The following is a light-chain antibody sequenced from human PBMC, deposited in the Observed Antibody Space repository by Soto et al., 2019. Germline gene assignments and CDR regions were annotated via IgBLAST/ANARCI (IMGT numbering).Light chain of an antibody. CDR1: SSNIGAGYG. J-gene: IGLJ2*01. Sequence: QSVLTQPPSMSGAPGQRITISCTGSSSNIGAGYGVHWYQQLPGTAPKLLIYGNSNRPSGVPDRFSGSKSGTSASLAITGLQAEDEADYYCHSYDSSLSGSGVFGGGTKLTVL. V-gene: IGLV1-40*01. CDR3: HSYDSSLSGSGV. CDR2: GNS.